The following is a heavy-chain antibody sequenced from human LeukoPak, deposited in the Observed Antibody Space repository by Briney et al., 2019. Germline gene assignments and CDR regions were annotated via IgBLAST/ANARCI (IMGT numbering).Heavy chain of an antibody. CDR1: GFIFTGYG. D-gene: IGHD6-13*01. V-gene: IGHV3-33*01. CDR2: IWYDGSDK. CDR3: ARGPGGGNSWYDY. Sequence: PRRSLRLSRAASGFIFTGYGMRWVRQAPGKGLGWVAVIWYDGSDKNYAHSVKGRFTIPREHSKNTLYLEMNSLRAEDTAVYYCARGPGGGNSWYDYWGQGTLVTVSS. J-gene: IGHJ4*02.